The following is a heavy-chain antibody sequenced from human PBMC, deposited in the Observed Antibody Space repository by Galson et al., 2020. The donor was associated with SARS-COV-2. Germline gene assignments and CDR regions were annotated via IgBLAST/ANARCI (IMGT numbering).Heavy chain of an antibody. J-gene: IGHJ5*02. CDR3: ARVCVSRNLWFDP. Sequence: SETLSLTCTVSGGSISSDYWSWIRQPQAQGLEWNGYIYYSGSANYNPTLKSRVTITVDKSKNQFSLKLSPVTGADTAVYYYARVCVSRNLWFDPWCQGTLVIVSS. CDR2: IYYSGSA. V-gene: IGHV4-59*01. CDR1: GGSISSDY.